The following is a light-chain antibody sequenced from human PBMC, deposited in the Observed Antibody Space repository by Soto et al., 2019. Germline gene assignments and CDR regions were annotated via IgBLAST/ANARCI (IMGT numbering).Light chain of an antibody. J-gene: IGKJ1*01. V-gene: IGKV1-5*03. CDR3: QQYNNWPPWS. CDR2: KAS. CDR1: QTISSW. Sequence: DIQRTQSPSTLSGSVGARVTITCRASQTISSWLAWYQQKPGKAPKLLIYKASTLKSGVPSRFSGSGSGTEFTLTISRLQPDDFAVYYGQQYNNWPPWSVGHGTQVEIK.